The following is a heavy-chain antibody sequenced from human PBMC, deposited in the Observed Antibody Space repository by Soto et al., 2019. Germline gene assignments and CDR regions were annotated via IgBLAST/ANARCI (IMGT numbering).Heavy chain of an antibody. D-gene: IGHD3-3*01. CDR3: ARQGYYDLLSGYYLFDY. Sequence: QVQLQESGPGLVKPSETLFVTCTVSGGSTDSLYWSWVRQPPGKGLEWIGYVSYSGSTTYNPSLKSRVIVSIDTSKNQFSLNLTSVTAADTAVYYCARQGYYDLLSGYYLFDYWGQGILVTVSS. V-gene: IGHV4-59*08. CDR2: VSYSGST. J-gene: IGHJ4*02. CDR1: GGSTDSLY.